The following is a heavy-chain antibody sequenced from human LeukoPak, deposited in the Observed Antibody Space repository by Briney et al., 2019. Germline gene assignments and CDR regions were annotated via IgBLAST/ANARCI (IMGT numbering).Heavy chain of an antibody. D-gene: IGHD5-12*01. CDR2: MNPNSGNT. J-gene: IGHJ6*02. Sequence: ASVKVSCKASGYTFTSYDINWVRQATGQGLEWMGWMNPNSGNTGYAQKFQGRVTMTRNTSISTAYMELSSLRSEDTAVYYCARGYDGSDFNDRYYYYGMDVWGQGTTVTVSS. CDR1: GYTFTSYD. V-gene: IGHV1-8*01. CDR3: ARGYDGSDFNDRYYYYGMDV.